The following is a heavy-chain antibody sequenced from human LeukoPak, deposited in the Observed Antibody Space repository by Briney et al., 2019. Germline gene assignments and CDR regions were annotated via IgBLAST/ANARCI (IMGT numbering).Heavy chain of an antibody. CDR2: IYRGGNT. D-gene: IGHD4-23*01. J-gene: IGHJ5*02. CDR3: ATFSYAGNAGGSAGS. V-gene: IGHV3-53*01. Sequence: GGSLRLSCAASGFTFSSKYMTWVRKAPGKGLEWVSVIYRGGNTYYADSVKGRFSISRDNSKNTVYLQMNSLRAEDTAVYYCATFSYAGNAGGSAGSWGQGTLVTVSS. CDR1: GFTFSSKY.